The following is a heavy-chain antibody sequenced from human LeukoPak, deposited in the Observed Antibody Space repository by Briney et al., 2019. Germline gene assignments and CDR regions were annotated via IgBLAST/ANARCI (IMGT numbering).Heavy chain of an antibody. CDR3: ARVSGWYWFDQ. CDR1: GYTFSSYV. Sequence: GGSLRLSCEGSGYTFSSYVMHWVRQAPGKGLEYVAAISSDGRITYYANFVKGRFTISRDNSKNTLYLQMGSLRTEDMAVYYCARVSGWYWFDQWGQGTLVTVSS. CDR2: ISSDGRIT. D-gene: IGHD6-19*01. V-gene: IGHV3-64*01. J-gene: IGHJ5*02.